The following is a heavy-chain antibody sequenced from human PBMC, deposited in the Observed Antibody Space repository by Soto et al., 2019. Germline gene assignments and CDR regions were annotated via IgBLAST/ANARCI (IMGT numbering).Heavy chain of an antibody. Sequence: GGSLRLASAASGVTLSTYSMNWVRQAPGKGLEWVSSISSSSSYIYYADSVKGRLTISRDNAKNSLYLQMNSLRAEDTAVYYCARGQMSSDYWGQGTLVTV. V-gene: IGHV3-21*01. J-gene: IGHJ4*02. CDR2: ISSSSSYI. CDR3: ARGQMSSDY. CDR1: GVTLSTYS.